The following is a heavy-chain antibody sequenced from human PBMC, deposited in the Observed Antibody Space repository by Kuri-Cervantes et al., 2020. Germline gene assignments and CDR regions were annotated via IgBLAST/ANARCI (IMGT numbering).Heavy chain of an antibody. V-gene: IGHV4-59*01. CDR1: GGSIITYD. CDR3: ARGIAAHRVSYYYYYMDV. CDR2: ISYAGTT. Sequence: SETLSLTCTVSGGSIITYDWSWIRQPPGKGPEWMGYISYAGTTNYHPSLKSRFTIFRDTSENHFSLRLTSVTAADTAVYYCARGIAAHRVSYYYYYMDVWGKGTTVTVSS. D-gene: IGHD6-13*01. J-gene: IGHJ6*03.